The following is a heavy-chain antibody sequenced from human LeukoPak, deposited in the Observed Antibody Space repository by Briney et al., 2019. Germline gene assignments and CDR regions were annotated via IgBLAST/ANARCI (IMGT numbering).Heavy chain of an antibody. CDR3: ARDRAYPNDVFDI. CDR2: ISGGAGIT. Sequence: GGSLRLSCAASGFTFSSYDMTWVRQAPGRGLEWVSAISGGAGITWYADTVKGRFTISRDTSKNTLFLQINSLRADDTAVYYCARDRAYPNDVFDIWGQGTMVTVSS. CDR1: GFTFSSYD. V-gene: IGHV3-23*01. J-gene: IGHJ3*02. D-gene: IGHD2-21*01.